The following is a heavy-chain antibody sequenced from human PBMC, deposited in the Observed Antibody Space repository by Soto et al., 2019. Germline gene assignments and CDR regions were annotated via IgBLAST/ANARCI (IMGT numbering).Heavy chain of an antibody. Sequence: ASVKVSCKASGYTFTSYAMHWVRHAPGQRLEWMGWINAGNGNTKYSQKFQGRVTITRDTSASTAYMELSSLRSEVTAVYYCARSIVVVTALDYWGQGTLVTVSS. V-gene: IGHV1-3*01. CDR3: ARSIVVVTALDY. CDR2: INAGNGNT. CDR1: GYTFTSYA. D-gene: IGHD2-21*02. J-gene: IGHJ4*02.